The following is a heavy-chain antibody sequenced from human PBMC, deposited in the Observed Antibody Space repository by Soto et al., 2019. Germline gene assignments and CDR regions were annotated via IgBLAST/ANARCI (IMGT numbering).Heavy chain of an antibody. D-gene: IGHD3-10*01. CDR2: INSDGSIT. J-gene: IGHJ6*02. CDR3: ARRDQIEYYWGMDV. V-gene: IGHV3-74*01. Sequence: PGGSLRLSCAASAFTFSSYWMNWVRQAPGKGPVWVSRINSDGSITGYADSVKGRFTISRDNAKNTLYLQMNSLSAEDTAVYYWARRDQIEYYWGMDVGGQGTTLTVS. CDR1: AFTFSSYW.